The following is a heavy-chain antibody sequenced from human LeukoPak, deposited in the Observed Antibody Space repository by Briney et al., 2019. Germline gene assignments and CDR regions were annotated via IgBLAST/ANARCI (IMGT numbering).Heavy chain of an antibody. Sequence: PGGSLRLSCAASGFTFSSYGMHWVRQALGKGLEWLSFMSFDGSTKYYAESVQGRITISRDISKNTLYLQMNSLRDEDTAVYYCAKAYYRGTRRDSLHIWGQGTMVTVSS. V-gene: IGHV3-30*02. CDR3: AKAYYRGTRRDSLHI. CDR2: MSFDGSTK. J-gene: IGHJ3*02. CDR1: GFTFSSYG. D-gene: IGHD1-26*01.